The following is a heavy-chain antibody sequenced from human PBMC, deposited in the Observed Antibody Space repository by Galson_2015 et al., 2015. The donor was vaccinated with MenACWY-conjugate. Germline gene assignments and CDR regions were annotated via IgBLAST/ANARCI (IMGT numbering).Heavy chain of an antibody. Sequence: SLRLSCATSGFTFSNSWMGWVRQAPGKGLEWAANIKQDGSGKYYVDSVKGRFIISRDNAKNSLFLQMDSLRAEDTALYYCARAKEQWLSKTFDLWGQGTMVTVSS. CDR1: GFTFSNSW. J-gene: IGHJ3*01. V-gene: IGHV3-7*01. CDR2: IKQDGSGK. D-gene: IGHD6-19*01. CDR3: ARAKEQWLSKTFDL.